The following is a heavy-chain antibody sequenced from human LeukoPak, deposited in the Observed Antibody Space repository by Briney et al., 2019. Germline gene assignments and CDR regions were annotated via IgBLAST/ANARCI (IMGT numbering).Heavy chain of an antibody. CDR3: ARDYH. CDR1: GFTFSSYA. Sequence: PGGSLRLSCSASGFTFSSYAMSWVRQAPGKGLEWVSGISWNSGNIHYADSVKGRFTISRDNAKNSLYLQMNSLRAEDTAVYYCARDYHWGQGTTVTVSS. V-gene: IGHV3-21*04. CDR2: ISWNSGNI. D-gene: IGHD2-2*01. J-gene: IGHJ6*02.